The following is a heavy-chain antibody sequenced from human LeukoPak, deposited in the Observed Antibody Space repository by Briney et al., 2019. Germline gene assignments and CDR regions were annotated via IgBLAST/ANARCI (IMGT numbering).Heavy chain of an antibody. Sequence: GGSLRLSCAASGFTFSSYGMHWVRQAPGKGLEWVAVISYDGSNKYYADSVKGRFTISRDNSKNTLYLQMNSLRAEDTAVYYCAKDPNLWFGELSHFDYWGQGTLVTVSS. CDR3: AKDPNLWFGELSHFDY. V-gene: IGHV3-30*18. D-gene: IGHD3-10*01. J-gene: IGHJ4*02. CDR2: ISYDGSNK. CDR1: GFTFSSYG.